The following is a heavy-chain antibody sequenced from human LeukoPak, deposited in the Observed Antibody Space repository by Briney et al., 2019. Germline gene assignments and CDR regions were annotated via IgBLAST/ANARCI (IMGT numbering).Heavy chain of an antibody. CDR2: ISYDGSTR. CDR3: ARGLRFDTTMGGDY. CDR1: GFTFSSHA. V-gene: IGHV3-30-3*01. J-gene: IGHJ4*02. D-gene: IGHD5-18*01. Sequence: GRSLRLSCVASGFTFSSHAMHWVRQAPGKGLEWVAIISYDGSTRDYGVSVKGLFSISRDNSKNTLFLQMNSLRTEDTAVYYCARGLRFDTTMGGDYWGQGTLVTVSS.